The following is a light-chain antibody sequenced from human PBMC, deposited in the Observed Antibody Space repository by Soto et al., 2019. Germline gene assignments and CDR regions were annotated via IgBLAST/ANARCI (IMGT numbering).Light chain of an antibody. CDR3: SSFTRTDTGV. J-gene: IGLJ3*02. Sequence: QSVMTQPPSVSAAPGQKVTISCSGSSSNIGGNSVSWYQQLPGTAPKLIIYEGSSRPSGVSDRFSGSKSGNTASLTISGLQAEDEADYYCSSFTRTDTGVFGGGTKLTVL. V-gene: IGLV2-14*01. CDR2: EGS. CDR1: SSNIGGNS.